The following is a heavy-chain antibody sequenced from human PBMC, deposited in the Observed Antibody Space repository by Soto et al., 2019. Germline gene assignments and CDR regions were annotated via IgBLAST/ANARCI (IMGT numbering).Heavy chain of an antibody. D-gene: IGHD2-8*02. V-gene: IGHV4-34*01. CDR2: IYYSGST. CDR1: GGSFSGYY. CDR3: ARDKITGLFDY. Sequence: PSETLSLTFAVYGGSFSGYYWTWIRQPPGKGLEWIGSIYYSGSTNYNPSLKSRVTISVDTSKNQFSLKLTSVTAADTAVYYCARDKITGLFDYWGQGTLVTVSS. J-gene: IGHJ4*02.